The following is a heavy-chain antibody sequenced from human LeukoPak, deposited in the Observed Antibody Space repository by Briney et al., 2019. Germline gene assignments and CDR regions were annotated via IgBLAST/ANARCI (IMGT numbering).Heavy chain of an antibody. CDR2: IYYSGNT. V-gene: IGHV4-39*07. D-gene: IGHD2-2*01. CDR3: ARGADLGYCSSTSCPLGY. Sequence: SETLSLTCTVSGGSISSGSYYWGWIRQPPGKGLEWIGSIYYSGNTYYNPSLKSRVTISVDASKNEFSLKLSSVTAADTAVYYCARGADLGYCSSTSCPLGYWGQGTLVTVSS. CDR1: GGSISSGSYY. J-gene: IGHJ4*02.